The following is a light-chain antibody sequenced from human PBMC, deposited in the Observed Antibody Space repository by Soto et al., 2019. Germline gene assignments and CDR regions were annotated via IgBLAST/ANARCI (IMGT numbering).Light chain of an antibody. J-gene: IGKJ5*01. Sequence: EIVLPPSPAPLSSSPGERATLSCRARQNIGKYLGWYHQNPGQAHRILIYDASYRATGIPARFSGSGSDTDVTLTISSLEPEDVADYYCQQRSHWPPLTFGQGTRLEIK. CDR2: DAS. V-gene: IGKV3-11*01. CDR1: QNIGKY. CDR3: QQRSHWPPLT.